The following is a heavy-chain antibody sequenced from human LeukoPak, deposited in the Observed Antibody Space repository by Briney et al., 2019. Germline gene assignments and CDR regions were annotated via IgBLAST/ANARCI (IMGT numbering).Heavy chain of an antibody. Sequence: SDTLSLTCTVSGYSISSGFYWGWIRQPPGKGLEWIGSIYHSGSTYYNPSLKSRVTISVDTSKNQFSLKLSSVTAADTAVYYCARTVARYQLLYPPTYNWFDPWGQGTLVTVSS. J-gene: IGHJ5*02. D-gene: IGHD2-2*02. CDR2: IYHSGST. CDR3: ARTVARYQLLYPPTYNWFDP. V-gene: IGHV4-38-2*02. CDR1: GYSISSGFY.